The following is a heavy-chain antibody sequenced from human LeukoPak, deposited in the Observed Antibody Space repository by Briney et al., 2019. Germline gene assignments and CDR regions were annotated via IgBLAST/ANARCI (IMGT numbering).Heavy chain of an antibody. V-gene: IGHV4-31*03. D-gene: IGHD6-6*01. J-gene: IGHJ4*02. Sequence: SETLSLTCTVSGGSISSGGYYWSWIRQHPGKGLEWIGYIYYGGSTYYNPSLKSRVTISVDTSKNQFSLKLSSVTAADTAVYYCARSSSSWFDYWGQGTLVTVSS. CDR2: IYYGGST. CDR1: GGSISSGGYY. CDR3: ARSSSSWFDY.